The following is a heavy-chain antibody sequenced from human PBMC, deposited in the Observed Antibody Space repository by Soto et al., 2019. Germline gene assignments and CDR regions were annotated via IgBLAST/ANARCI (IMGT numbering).Heavy chain of an antibody. CDR3: ARGPGGPDGPGDY. D-gene: IGHD2-15*01. Sequence: QVHLVQSGAEVKKPGASVKVSCKASGYTSTSYAMHWVRQAPGQRLEWMGWINAGNGNTNYSQKFQGRVTITRDTSASTADMELSSLRSEDTAVYYCARGPGGPDGPGDYWGQGTLVTVSS. J-gene: IGHJ4*02. CDR1: GYTSTSYA. V-gene: IGHV1-3*01. CDR2: INAGNGNT.